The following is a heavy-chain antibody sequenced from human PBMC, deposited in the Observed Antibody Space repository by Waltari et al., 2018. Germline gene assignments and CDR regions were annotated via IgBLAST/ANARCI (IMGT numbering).Heavy chain of an antibody. CDR3: ARECFTGNGPGAFDI. Sequence: EVQLVESGGGLVQPGGSLRLSCAASGFTFSSYWMSWVRQAPGKGLGWVANIKQDGSEKDDVDSVKGRFTISRDNAKNSLYLQMNSLRAEDTAVYYCARECFTGNGPGAFDIWGQGTMVTVSS. V-gene: IGHV3-7*03. D-gene: IGHD1-1*01. CDR1: GFTFSSYW. J-gene: IGHJ3*02. CDR2: IKQDGSEK.